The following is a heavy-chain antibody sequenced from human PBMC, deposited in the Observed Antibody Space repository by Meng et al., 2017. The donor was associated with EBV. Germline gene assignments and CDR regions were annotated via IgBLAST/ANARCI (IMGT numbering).Heavy chain of an antibody. D-gene: IGHD3-9*01. CDR2: LHHSGST. V-gene: IGHV4-34*01. Sequence: QVQLQQWGAGLLKPSXXXXLXXXVYGGSVNGYFWSWIRQPPGKGLEWIGELHHSGSTNYNPSLKSRLRISVDTSKNQFSPNLTSVTAADTAVYYCARVSPKRYFDYLAPPDYWGQGTLVTVSS. J-gene: IGHJ4*02. CDR3: ARVSPKRYFDYLAPPDY. CDR1: GGSVNGYF.